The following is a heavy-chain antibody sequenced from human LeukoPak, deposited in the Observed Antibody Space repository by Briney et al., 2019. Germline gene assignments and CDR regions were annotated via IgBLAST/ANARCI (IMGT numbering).Heavy chain of an antibody. Sequence: SQTLSLTCTVSGGSISSGDYYWSWIRQPPGKGLEWIGYIYYSGSTYYNPSLKSRVTISVDTSKNQFSLKVSSVTAADTAVYYCARVVGAYDAFDIWGQGTMVTVSS. J-gene: IGHJ3*02. CDR2: IYYSGST. CDR1: GGSISSGDYY. D-gene: IGHD1-26*01. V-gene: IGHV4-30-4*01. CDR3: ARVVGAYDAFDI.